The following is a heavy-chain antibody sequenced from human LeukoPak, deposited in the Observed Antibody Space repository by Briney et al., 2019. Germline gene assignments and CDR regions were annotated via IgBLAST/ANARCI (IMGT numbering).Heavy chain of an antibody. CDR3: AAYYDSSGCFDY. CDR1: GGSISSYY. D-gene: IGHD3-22*01. J-gene: IGHJ4*02. V-gene: IGHV4-59*01. Sequence: SETLSLTCTVSGGSISSYYWSWIRQPPGKGLEWIGYIYYSGSTNYNPSLKSRVTISVDTSKNQFSLKLSSVTAADTAAYYCAAYYDSSGCFDYWGQGTLVTVSS. CDR2: IYYSGST.